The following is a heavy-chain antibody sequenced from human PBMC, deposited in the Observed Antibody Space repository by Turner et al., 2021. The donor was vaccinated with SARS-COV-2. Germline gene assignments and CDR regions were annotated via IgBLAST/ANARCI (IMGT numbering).Heavy chain of an antibody. Sequence: QLQLQESGPGVVKPSETLTLTCTVSGGSIGSSSYYWGWIRQPPGKGLEWIGSIYYSGSTYYNPSRKSRVTIAVDTSKNQFSLKLSSVTAADTAVYYCAGEEVVFRASHTLYYYGMDVWGQGTTVTVSS. CDR2: IYYSGST. D-gene: IGHD3-22*01. CDR3: AGEEVVFRASHTLYYYGMDV. V-gene: IGHV4-39*01. CDR1: GGSIGSSSYY. J-gene: IGHJ6*02.